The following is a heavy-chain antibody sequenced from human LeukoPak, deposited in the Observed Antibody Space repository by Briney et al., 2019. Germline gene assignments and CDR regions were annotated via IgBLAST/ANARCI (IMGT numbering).Heavy chain of an antibody. J-gene: IGHJ4*02. CDR3: AKEAVRKFDFDY. D-gene: IGHD1-14*01. V-gene: IGHV3-23*01. CDR2: ISAGGGGS. CDR1: GFILSNYA. Sequence: GGSLRLSCVASGFILSNYAMSWVRQAPGKGLEWVSSISAGGGGSYYADSVKGRFTISRDNSKNTLYLQMNSLRAEDTAVYYCAKEAVRKFDFDYWGQGTLVTVSS.